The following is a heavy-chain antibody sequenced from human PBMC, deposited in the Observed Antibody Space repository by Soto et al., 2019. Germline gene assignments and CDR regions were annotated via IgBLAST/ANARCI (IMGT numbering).Heavy chain of an antibody. Sequence: GGSLRLSCAVSGFSLNNYWMHWVRQRPGKGLVWVARIYRDGTTSYADSMKGRFTISRDNAKNTVSLQMNSLKDEDTAVYYCMRGNTGYGNFDYWGQGTLVTVSS. V-gene: IGHV3-74*01. J-gene: IGHJ4*02. CDR1: GFSLNNYW. CDR2: IYRDGTT. CDR3: MRGNTGYGNFDY. D-gene: IGHD5-12*01.